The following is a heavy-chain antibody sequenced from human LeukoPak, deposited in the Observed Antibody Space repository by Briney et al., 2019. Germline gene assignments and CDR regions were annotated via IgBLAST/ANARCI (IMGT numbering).Heavy chain of an antibody. CDR2: ISTSSSYI. CDR1: GFTFSSYS. D-gene: IGHD1-14*01. V-gene: IGHV3-21*01. Sequence: GGSLRLSCAASGFTFSSYSMNWVRQAPGKGLERLSSISTSSSYIHYADSVKGRFTISRDNAKNSLYLQMNSLRAEDTAVYYCARGTLNIPGEHGAFDYWGQGTLVTVSS. J-gene: IGHJ4*02. CDR3: ARGTLNIPGEHGAFDY.